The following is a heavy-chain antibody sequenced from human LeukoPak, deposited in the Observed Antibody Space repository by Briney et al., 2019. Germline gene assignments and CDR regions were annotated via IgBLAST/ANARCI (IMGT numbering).Heavy chain of an antibody. J-gene: IGHJ4*02. CDR2: ISGSSSST. D-gene: IGHD3-22*01. Sequence: PGGSLRLSCAASGFTFSDYYMSWIRQAPGKGLEWVSYISGSSSSTNYADSVKGRFTISRDNAKNSLYLQMNSLRAEDTAVYYCARDQGENYDSSGYYPYWGQGTLVTVSP. CDR1: GFTFSDYY. CDR3: ARDQGENYDSSGYYPY. V-gene: IGHV3-11*06.